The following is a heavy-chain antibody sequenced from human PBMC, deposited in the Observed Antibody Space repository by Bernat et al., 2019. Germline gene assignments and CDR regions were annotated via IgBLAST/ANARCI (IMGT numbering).Heavy chain of an antibody. CDR1: GFTFSGSA. CDR2: ISSSSSYT. V-gene: IGHV3-11*05. J-gene: IGHJ6*03. CDR3: ARGTSTSAPYMDV. Sequence: VQLVESGGGLVQPGGSLKLACAASGFTFSGSAMHWVRQASGKGLEWVSYISSSSSYTNYADSVKGRFTISRDNAKNSLYLQMNSLRAEDTAVYYCARGTSTSAPYMDVWGKGTTVTVSS.